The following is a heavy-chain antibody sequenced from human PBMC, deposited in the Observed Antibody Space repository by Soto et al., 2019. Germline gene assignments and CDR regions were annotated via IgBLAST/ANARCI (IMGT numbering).Heavy chain of an antibody. CDR2: ISAYNGNT. Sequence: ASVKVSCKXSGYTFTSYGISWVRQAPGQGLEWMGWISAYNGNTNYAQKLQGRVTMTTDTSTSTAYMELRSLRSDDTAVYYCARDSAEYYDSSLDYWGQGTLVTVSS. CDR3: ARDSAEYYDSSLDY. CDR1: GYTFTSYG. D-gene: IGHD3-22*01. V-gene: IGHV1-18*01. J-gene: IGHJ4*02.